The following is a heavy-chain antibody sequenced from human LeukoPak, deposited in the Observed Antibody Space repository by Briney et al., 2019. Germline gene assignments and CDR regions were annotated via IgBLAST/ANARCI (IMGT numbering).Heavy chain of an antibody. CDR1: GFTFSTYW. J-gene: IGHJ4*02. Sequence: PGGSLRLSCAASGFTFSTYWMHWVRQAPGKGLVWVSRINTDGSTTGYADSVKGRFTISRDNAKNTPYLQMSSLRAEDTAVYYCARGTMIGEYWGQGTLVTVSS. CDR2: INTDGSTT. V-gene: IGHV3-74*01. D-gene: IGHD3-10*02. CDR3: ARGTMIGEY.